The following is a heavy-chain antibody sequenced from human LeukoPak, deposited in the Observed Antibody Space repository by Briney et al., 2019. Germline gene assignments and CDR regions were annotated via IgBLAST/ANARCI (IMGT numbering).Heavy chain of an antibody. CDR2: IKSDGTST. Sequence: GGSLRLSCAASGFTFTTYWMHWVRQAQGKGLVWVSRIKSDGTSTSYADSVKGRFTISRDNAKNTLYLQMNSLRAEDTAVYYCARGHGDFPVNYYFDLWGRGTLVTVSS. CDR1: GFTFTTYW. J-gene: IGHJ2*01. CDR3: ARGHGDFPVNYYFDL. D-gene: IGHD4-17*01. V-gene: IGHV3-74*01.